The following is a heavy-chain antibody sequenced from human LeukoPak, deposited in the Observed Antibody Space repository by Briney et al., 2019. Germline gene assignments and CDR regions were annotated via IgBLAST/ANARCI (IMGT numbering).Heavy chain of an antibody. V-gene: IGHV1-69*05. J-gene: IGHJ5*02. Sequence: SVKVSCKASGGTFSSYAISWVRQAPGQGLEWMGGIIPIFGTANYAQKFQGRVTITTDESTSTAYMELSSLRSEDTAVYYCARAWGMASHWFDPWGQGTLVTVSS. CDR2: IIPIFGTA. CDR3: ARAWGMASHWFDP. CDR1: GGTFSSYA. D-gene: IGHD5-24*01.